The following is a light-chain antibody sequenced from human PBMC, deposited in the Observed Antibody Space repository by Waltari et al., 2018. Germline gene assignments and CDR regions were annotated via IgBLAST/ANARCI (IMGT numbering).Light chain of an antibody. Sequence: HSALTQPPPPSGSPGQSAPISGTGTSSDMGLYSHVSWYQHHPGTAPKLMIYEVSKRPSGVPDRFSGSKSGNTASLTVSGLQAEDEADYYCSSYATNNHVFGTGTKVTVL. CDR3: SSYATNNHV. V-gene: IGLV2-8*01. J-gene: IGLJ1*01. CDR1: SSDMGLYSH. CDR2: EVS.